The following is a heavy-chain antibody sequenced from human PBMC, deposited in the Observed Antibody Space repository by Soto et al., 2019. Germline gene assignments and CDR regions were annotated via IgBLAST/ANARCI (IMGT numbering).Heavy chain of an antibody. D-gene: IGHD2-21*02. CDR3: ARDAYCGGDCYSDY. CDR2: IIPIFGTA. J-gene: IGHJ4*02. V-gene: IGHV1-69*06. CDR1: GGTFSSYA. Sequence: SVKVSCKASGGTFSSYAISWVRQAPGQGLEWMGGIIPIFGTANYAQKFQGRVTITADKSTSTAYMELSSLRSEDTAVYYCARDAYCGGDCYSDYWGQGTLVTVSS.